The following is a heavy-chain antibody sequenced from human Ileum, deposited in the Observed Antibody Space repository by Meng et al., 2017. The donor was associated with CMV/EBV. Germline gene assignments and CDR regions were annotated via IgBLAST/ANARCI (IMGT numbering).Heavy chain of an antibody. D-gene: IGHD3-10*02. J-gene: IGHJ4*02. CDR2: IAYSGST. V-gene: IGHV4-61*08. CDR3: ACGPNMFYFDS. CDR1: GVSVSSRDSY. Sequence: GSLRLSCTGSGVSVSSRDSYWSWIRRPPGKEMEWMGYIAYSGSTNYNPSLKSRVTMSLDTSKTQVSLRLNSVTAADTAVYYCACGPNMFYFDSWAQGTLVTVSS.